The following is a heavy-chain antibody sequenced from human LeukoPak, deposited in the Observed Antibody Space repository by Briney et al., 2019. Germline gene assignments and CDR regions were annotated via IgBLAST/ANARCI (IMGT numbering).Heavy chain of an antibody. J-gene: IGHJ6*02. CDR2: ILYTGGS. CDR3: TRRASGSGGTQAGMDV. CDR1: GGSISNYY. Sequence: PSETLSLTCTVSGGSISNYYWSWIRQPPGKGLEWIGSILYTGGSWVKPSLKSRASISVDTSRNQFSLTLHSVNAIDTALYYCTRRASGSGGTQAGMDVWGQGTTVTVSS. D-gene: IGHD2-15*01. V-gene: IGHV4-39*01.